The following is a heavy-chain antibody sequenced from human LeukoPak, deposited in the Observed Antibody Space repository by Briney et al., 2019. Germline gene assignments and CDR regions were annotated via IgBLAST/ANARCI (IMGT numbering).Heavy chain of an antibody. CDR1: GFTFSSYS. J-gene: IGHJ4*02. CDR3: ATFSGYDPNRFDY. Sequence: GGSLRLSCAASGFTFSSYSMNWVRRAPGKGLEWVSSISSSSSYIYYADSVKGRFTISRDNAKNSLYLQMNSLRAEDTAVYYCATFSGYDPNRFDYWGQGTLVTVSS. V-gene: IGHV3-21*01. CDR2: ISSSSSYI. D-gene: IGHD5-12*01.